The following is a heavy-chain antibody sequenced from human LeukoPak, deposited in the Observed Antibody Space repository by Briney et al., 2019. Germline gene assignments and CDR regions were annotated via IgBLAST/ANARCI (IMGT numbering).Heavy chain of an antibody. V-gene: IGHV3-48*01. CDR3: ARDLESYYYDSSGYSD. Sequence: TGGSLRLSCAASGFTFSSYSMNWVRQAPGKGLEWVSYISSSSSTIYYADSVKGRFTISRDNAKNSLYLQMNSLRAKDTAVYYCARDLESYYYDSSGYSDWGQGTLVTVSS. CDR1: GFTFSSYS. J-gene: IGHJ4*02. D-gene: IGHD3-22*01. CDR2: ISSSSSTI.